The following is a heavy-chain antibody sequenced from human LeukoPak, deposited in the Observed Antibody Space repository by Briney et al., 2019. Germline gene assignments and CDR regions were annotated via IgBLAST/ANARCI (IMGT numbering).Heavy chain of an antibody. V-gene: IGHV4-39*01. Sequence: SETLSLTCTVSGGSISSSSYYWGWIRQPPGKGLEWIGSIYYSGSTYYNPSLKSRVTISVDTSKNQFSLKLSSVTAADTAVYYCARRGYSGSYGDDYWGQRTLVTVSS. J-gene: IGHJ4*02. CDR2: IYYSGST. CDR3: ARRGYSGSYGDDY. D-gene: IGHD1-26*01. CDR1: GGSISSSSYY.